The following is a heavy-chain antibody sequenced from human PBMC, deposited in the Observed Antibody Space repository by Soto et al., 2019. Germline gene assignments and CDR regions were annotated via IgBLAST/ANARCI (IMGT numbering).Heavy chain of an antibody. V-gene: IGHV1-2*02. J-gene: IGHJ4*02. CDR3: ARYYYDSSGYYYPYFDY. CDR1: GYTFTGYY. Sequence: WASVKVSCKASGYTFTGYYMRWVRQAPGQGLEWMGWINPNSGGTNYAQKFQGRVTMTRDTSISTAYMELSRLRSDDTAVYYCARYYYDSSGYYYPYFDYWGQGTLVTVSS. CDR2: INPNSGGT. D-gene: IGHD3-22*01.